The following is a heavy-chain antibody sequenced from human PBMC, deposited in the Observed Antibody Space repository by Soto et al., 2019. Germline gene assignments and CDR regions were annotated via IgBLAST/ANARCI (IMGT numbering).Heavy chain of an antibody. Sequence: EVQLLESGGGLVQPGGSLRLSCAASGFTFSNSAMSWVRQAPRKGLEWVSAVSGGAGSTYYADSVKGRFTISRDNSQNTLYLQMNSLRTDDTAVYYCARVRDGLWSGYCDYWGQGTRVTVSS. CDR1: GFTFSNSA. CDR3: ARVRDGLWSGYCDY. J-gene: IGHJ4*02. CDR2: VSGGAGST. V-gene: IGHV3-23*01. D-gene: IGHD3-3*01.